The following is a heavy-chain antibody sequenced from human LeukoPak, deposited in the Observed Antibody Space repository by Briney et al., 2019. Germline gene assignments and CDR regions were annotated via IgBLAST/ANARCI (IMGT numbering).Heavy chain of an antibody. CDR3: ARLGGYCSSTSCGMDV. CDR2: IYTSGST. V-gene: IGHV4-4*09. CDR1: GGSISSYY. D-gene: IGHD2-2*01. Sequence: SETLSLTCTVSGGSISSYYWSWIRQPPGKGLEWIGYIYTSGSTNYNPSLKSRVTISVDTSKNQFSLKLSSVTAADTAVYYCARLGGYCSSTSCGMDVWGKGTTVTVSS. J-gene: IGHJ6*04.